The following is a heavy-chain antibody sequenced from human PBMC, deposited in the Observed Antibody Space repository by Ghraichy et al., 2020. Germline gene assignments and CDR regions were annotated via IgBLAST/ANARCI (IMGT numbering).Heavy chain of an antibody. Sequence: SETLSLTCTVSGGSISSYYWSWIRQPPGKGLEWIGYIYYSGSTNYNPSLKSRVTISVDTSKNQFSLKLSSVTAADTAVYYCARQSSSGWGYFDYWGQGTLVTVSS. CDR2: IYYSGST. CDR1: GGSISSYY. D-gene: IGHD6-19*01. J-gene: IGHJ4*02. V-gene: IGHV4-59*08. CDR3: ARQSSSGWGYFDY.